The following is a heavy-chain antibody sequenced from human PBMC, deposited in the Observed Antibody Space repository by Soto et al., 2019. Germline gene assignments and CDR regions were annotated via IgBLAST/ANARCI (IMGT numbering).Heavy chain of an antibody. J-gene: IGHJ4*02. Sequence: SETLSLTCAVSRGSISSSNWWTWVRQPPGKGLEWIGEIFHTGSTNYNPSLKSRVTISVDKSKNQFSLKLSSVTAADTAVYYCARESDSSGWLDYWGQGTLVTVSS. CDR3: ARESDSSGWLDY. D-gene: IGHD6-19*01. CDR2: IFHTGST. V-gene: IGHV4-4*02. CDR1: RGSISSSNW.